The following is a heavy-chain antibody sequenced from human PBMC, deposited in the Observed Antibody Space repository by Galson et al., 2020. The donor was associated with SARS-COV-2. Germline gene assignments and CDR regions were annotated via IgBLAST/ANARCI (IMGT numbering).Heavy chain of an antibody. D-gene: IGHD2-15*01. CDR1: GFAVSTTY. J-gene: IGHJ6*02. CDR3: ARDTVAATHLGSYYYGLGV. CDR2: IYAGGNT. Sequence: GGSLRLSCAASGFAVSTTYMSWVRQAPGKGLEWVAVIYAGGNTYYADSVEGRFTISRDNSKNTLYIQMNSLRAADTAVYYCARDTVAATHLGSYYYGLGVWGRGTTVTVSS. V-gene: IGHV3-53*01.